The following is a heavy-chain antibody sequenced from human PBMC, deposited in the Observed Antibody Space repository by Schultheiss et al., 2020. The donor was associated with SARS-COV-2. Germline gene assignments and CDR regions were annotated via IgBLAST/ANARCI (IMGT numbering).Heavy chain of an antibody. J-gene: IGHJ4*02. D-gene: IGHD1-1*01. Sequence: SETLSLTCAVYGGSFSDYYWSWIRQPAGEGLEWIGRIYAGGNTNYNPSLKSRVTMSVDTSKNQFSLRLNSVTAADTAVYYCARHGNGFHWGQGTLVTVSS. CDR2: IYAGGNT. CDR3: ARHGNGFH. V-gene: IGHV4-59*10. CDR1: GGSFSDYY.